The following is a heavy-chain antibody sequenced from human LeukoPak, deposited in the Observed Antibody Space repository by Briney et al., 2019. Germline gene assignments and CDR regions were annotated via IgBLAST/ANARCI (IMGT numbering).Heavy chain of an antibody. V-gene: IGHV5-51*01. CDR1: GYSFTRYW. CDR3: ARQITDQSSGYDSIDY. D-gene: IGHD5-12*01. J-gene: IGHJ4*02. CDR2: IYPADSDT. Sequence: GESLKISCKGSGYSFTRYWIGWVRQMPGKGLEWMGIIYPADSDTRYRPSFEGQVTISADKSLTTAYLQWSSLKASDTAMYYCARQITDQSSGYDSIDYWGQGTLVTVSS.